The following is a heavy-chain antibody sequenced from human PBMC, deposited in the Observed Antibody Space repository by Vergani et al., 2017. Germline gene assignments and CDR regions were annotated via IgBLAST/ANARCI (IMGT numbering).Heavy chain of an antibody. CDR2: VSETVGGT. CDR1: GFTFTNYA. V-gene: IGHV3-23*01. D-gene: IGHD2-2*01. Sequence: EVQLLESGGGLVQPGGSLRLSCAASGFTFTNYAMNWVRQAPGKGLEWVSTVSETVGGTYYAGSVKGRFTISRDNSKNTRYLQMNRLRAEDTAVYYCAKDPGYCSSTTCYRNYYFYLWGRGTLVTVSA. CDR3: AKDPGYCSSTTCYRNYYFYL. J-gene: IGHJ2*01.